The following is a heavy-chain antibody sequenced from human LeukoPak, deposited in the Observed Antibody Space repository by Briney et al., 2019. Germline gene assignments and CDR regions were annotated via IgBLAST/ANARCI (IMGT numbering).Heavy chain of an antibody. D-gene: IGHD3-3*01. CDR3: ARNDFRDAFDM. V-gene: IGHV3-21*04. J-gene: IGHJ3*02. CDR1: EFTFSTYS. CDR2: ISSGSTYI. Sequence: PGGSLRLSCAASEFTFSTYSMNWVRQAPGKGLEWVSSISSGSTYIYYADSVKGRFTISRDNAKNSLYLQMNSLRAEDTAVYYCARNDFRDAFDMWGQGTMVTVSS.